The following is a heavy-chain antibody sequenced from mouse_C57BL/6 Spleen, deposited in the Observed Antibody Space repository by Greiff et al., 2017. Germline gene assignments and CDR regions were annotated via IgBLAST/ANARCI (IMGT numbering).Heavy chain of an antibody. V-gene: IGHV5-17*01. Sequence: EVHLVESGGGLVKPGGSLKLSCAASGFTFSDYGMHWVRQAPEKGLEWVAYISSGSSTIYYADTVKGRFTISRDNAKNTLFLQMTSLRSEDTAMYYCARRFSTTVDWYFDVWGTGTTVTVSS. CDR2: ISSGSSTI. CDR1: GFTFSDYG. J-gene: IGHJ1*03. CDR3: ARRFSTTVDWYFDV. D-gene: IGHD1-2*01.